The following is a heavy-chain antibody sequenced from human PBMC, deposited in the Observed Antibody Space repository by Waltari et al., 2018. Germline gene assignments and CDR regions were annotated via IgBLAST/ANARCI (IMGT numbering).Heavy chain of an antibody. J-gene: IGHJ6*02. CDR1: GYTCGGHG. D-gene: IGHD2-21*02. Sequence: EAQLMESGGGFVQPGGSLRLSCGGSGYTCGGHGRGGVRQAPGKGVEWVASIKEDGSETYHVDSVRGRFTVSRENTKKTLYLHMNGLRVEDTGVYFCARVHCGGDCYPSYYDGMDVWGRGTRVTVSS. V-gene: IGHV3-7*04. CDR3: ARVHCGGDCYPSYYDGMDV. CDR2: IKEDGSET.